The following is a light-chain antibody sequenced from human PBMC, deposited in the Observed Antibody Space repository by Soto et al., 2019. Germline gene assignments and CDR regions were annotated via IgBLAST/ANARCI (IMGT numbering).Light chain of an antibody. CDR3: AAWDDSLNGQVV. J-gene: IGLJ2*01. Sequence: QSVLTQPSSASGTPGQRVTISCSGSSPNIGSNTVNWYQQLPGTAPKLVMYSNNQRPSGVPDRFSGSKSGTSASLAISGLLPEDEADYYCAAWDDSLNGQVVFGGGTKLTVL. CDR1: SPNIGSNT. V-gene: IGLV1-44*01. CDR2: SNN.